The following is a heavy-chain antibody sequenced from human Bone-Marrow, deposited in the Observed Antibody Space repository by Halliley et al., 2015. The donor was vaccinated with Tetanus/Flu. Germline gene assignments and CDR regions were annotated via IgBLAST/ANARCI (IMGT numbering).Heavy chain of an antibody. J-gene: IGHJ4*02. D-gene: IGHD3-22*01. V-gene: IGHV4-31*02. CDR2: IYYGGSP. Sequence: IGFIYYGGSPFYSPSLKSRVTISIETSKNQFYLRLGSVTAADTAVYYCARVPYYYDSSQGDYWGQGTLVTVSS. CDR3: ARVPYYYDSSQGDY.